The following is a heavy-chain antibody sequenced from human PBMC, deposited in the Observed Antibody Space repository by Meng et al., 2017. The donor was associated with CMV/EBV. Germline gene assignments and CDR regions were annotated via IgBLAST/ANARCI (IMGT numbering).Heavy chain of an antibody. J-gene: IGHJ6*02. CDR3: ARDALVVVPAATVYYYGMDV. V-gene: IGHV3-74*01. Sequence: GGSLSLSCAASGFTFSSYWMHWVRQAPGKGLVWVSRINSDGSSTSYADSVKGRFTISRDNAKNTLYLQMNSLRAEDTAVHYCARDALVVVPAATVYYYGMDVWGQGTTVTVSS. CDR2: INSDGSST. D-gene: IGHD2-2*01. CDR1: GFTFSSYW.